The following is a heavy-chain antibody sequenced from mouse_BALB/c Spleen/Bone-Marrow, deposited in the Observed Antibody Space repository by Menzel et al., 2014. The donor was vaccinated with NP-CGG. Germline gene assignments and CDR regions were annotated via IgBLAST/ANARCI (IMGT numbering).Heavy chain of an antibody. CDR2: IRNKANGYTT. D-gene: IGHD6-1*01. V-gene: IGHV7-3*02. J-gene: IGHJ2*01. Sequence: EVHLVESGGGLVQPGGSLRLSCTTSGFTFTNYFMTWVRQPPGKALEWLGFIRNKANGYTTEYNPSVKGRFTISRDNSQGIFYLQMNTLRAEDSAIYYCARDYNGYFYFWGQGTTLTVSS. CDR1: GFTFTNYF. CDR3: ARDYNGYFYF.